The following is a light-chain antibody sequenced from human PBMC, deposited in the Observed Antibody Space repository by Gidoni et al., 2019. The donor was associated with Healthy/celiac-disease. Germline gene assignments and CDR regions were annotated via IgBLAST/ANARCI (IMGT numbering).Light chain of an antibody. V-gene: IGKV1-39*01. CDR2: AAS. Sequence: DIQMTQSPSSLSASVGDRVTITCRASQSISSYLNWYQQKPGKAPKLLIYAASSLQSGVPSRFSGSGSGTDFTLTISSLQPEDFATYYCQQSYSTRFTFGLGPKWISN. CDR1: QSISSY. CDR3: QQSYSTRFT. J-gene: IGKJ3*01.